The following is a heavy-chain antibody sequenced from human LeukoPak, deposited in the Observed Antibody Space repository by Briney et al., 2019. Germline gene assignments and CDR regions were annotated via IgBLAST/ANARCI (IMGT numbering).Heavy chain of an antibody. V-gene: IGHV4-61*02. CDR2: ISSSGST. D-gene: IGHD3-22*01. CDR3: ARGPYSYDSSGAFDI. CDR1: GASISSGDYY. Sequence: TLSLTCTVSGASISSGDYYWSWIRQPAGKGLEWIGRISSSGSTNYNPSLKSRVTISVDTSKNQFSLKLSSVTAADTAVYFCARGPYSYDSSGAFDIWGQGTMVTVAS. J-gene: IGHJ3*02.